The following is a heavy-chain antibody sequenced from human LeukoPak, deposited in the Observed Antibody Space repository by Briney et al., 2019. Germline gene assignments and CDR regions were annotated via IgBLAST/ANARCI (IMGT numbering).Heavy chain of an antibody. CDR2: ISSSSSYI. V-gene: IGHV3-21*01. Sequence: PGGSLRLSCAASGFTFSSYNMNWVRQTPGKGLEWVSSISSSSSYIYYADSLKGRLTISRDNAKNSLYLQMNSLRAEDTAVYYCARDASVRGASDYWGQGTLVTVSS. CDR1: GFTFSSYN. J-gene: IGHJ4*02. D-gene: IGHD3-10*01. CDR3: ARDASVRGASDY.